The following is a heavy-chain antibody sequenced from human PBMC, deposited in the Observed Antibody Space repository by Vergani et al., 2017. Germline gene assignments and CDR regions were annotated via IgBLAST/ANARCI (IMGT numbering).Heavy chain of an antibody. D-gene: IGHD3-9*01. V-gene: IGHV1-46*03. J-gene: IGHJ4*02. CDR1: GYTFTAYY. CDR3: AREPPLTGLFDC. Sequence: QVQLVQSGAEVGKPGASVNISCKASGYTFTAYYIHWVRQAPEQGLEWVGVISPDGFSTFYAQKFQGRVTITRDTSTSTVYVEVTSLRSDDTAIYYCAREPPLTGLFDCCGQRTLVAVSS. CDR2: ISPDGFST.